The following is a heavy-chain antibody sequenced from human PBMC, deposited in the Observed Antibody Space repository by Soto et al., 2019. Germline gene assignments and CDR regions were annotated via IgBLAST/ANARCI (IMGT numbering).Heavy chain of an antibody. Sequence: ASVKVSCKASGYTFTGYYMHWVRQAPGQGLEWMGWINPNSGGTNYAQKFQGWVTMTRDTSIRTAYMELSRLRSDDTAVYYCARVGEVVVAATPYYYGMDVWGQGTTVTVSS. CDR3: ARVGEVVVAATPYYYGMDV. J-gene: IGHJ6*02. CDR2: INPNSGGT. V-gene: IGHV1-2*04. D-gene: IGHD2-15*01. CDR1: GYTFTGYY.